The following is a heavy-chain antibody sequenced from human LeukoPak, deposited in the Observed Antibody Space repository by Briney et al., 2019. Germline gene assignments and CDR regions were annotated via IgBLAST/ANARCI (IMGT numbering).Heavy chain of an antibody. V-gene: IGHV1-18*01. CDR3: AAHTKGPYYYGMDV. CDR1: GYTFTSYG. CDR2: ISAYNGNT. Sequence: GASVKVSCKASGYTFTSYGISWVRQAPGQGLEWMGWISAYNGNTNYAQKLQGRVTMTTDTSTSTAYMELRSLRSDDTAVYYCAAHTKGPYYYGMDVWGQGTTVTVSS. J-gene: IGHJ6*02.